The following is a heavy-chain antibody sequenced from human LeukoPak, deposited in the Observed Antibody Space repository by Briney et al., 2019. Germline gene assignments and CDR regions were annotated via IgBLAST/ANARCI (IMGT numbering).Heavy chain of an antibody. V-gene: IGHV1-3*01. Sequence: ASVKVSCKASGYTFTSYAMHWVRQAPGQGLEWMGWINAGNGNTKYSQKFQGRVTITRDTSASTAYMELSSLRSEDTAVYYCARVIDRITTNWFDPWGQGTLVTVSS. J-gene: IGHJ5*02. CDR2: INAGNGNT. D-gene: IGHD3-3*01. CDR3: ARVIDRITTNWFDP. CDR1: GYTFTSYA.